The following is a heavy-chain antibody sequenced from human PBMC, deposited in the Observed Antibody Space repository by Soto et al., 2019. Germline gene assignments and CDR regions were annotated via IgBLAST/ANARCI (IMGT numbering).Heavy chain of an antibody. CDR3: SYSSSWYYFDY. J-gene: IGHJ4*02. D-gene: IGHD6-13*01. CDR2: IYWDDDK. CDR1: GFSLSTSGVG. V-gene: IGHV2-5*02. Sequence: QITLKESGPTLVKPTQTLTLTCTFSGFSLSTSGVGVGWIRQPPGKALEWLALIYWDDDKRYSPSLKSRLTIPKDTSKNQVVLTMTNMDPVDTATYYCSYSSSWYYFDYWGQGTLVTVSS.